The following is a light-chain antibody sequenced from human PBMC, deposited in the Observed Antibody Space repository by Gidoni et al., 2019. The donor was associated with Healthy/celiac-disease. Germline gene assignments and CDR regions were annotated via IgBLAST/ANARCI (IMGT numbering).Light chain of an antibody. CDR3: QSYDSSLSVHVV. J-gene: IGLJ2*01. CDR2: GTS. Sequence: QSVLPQPPSVSAAPGQSVTISCTGSSSNIGAGYAVHWYQQLPGTAPKPLIYGTSNRPSGVPDRFSGSKSGTSASLAITGLQAEDEADYYCQSYDSSLSVHVVFGGGTKLTVL. V-gene: IGLV1-40*01. CDR1: SSNIGAGYA.